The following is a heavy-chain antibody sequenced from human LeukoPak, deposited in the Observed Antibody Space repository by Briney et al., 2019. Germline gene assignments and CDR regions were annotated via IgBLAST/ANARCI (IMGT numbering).Heavy chain of an antibody. Sequence: SETLSLTCTVSGGSISSYYWSWIRQPPGKGLEWIGYIYYSGSTNYNPSLKSRVTISVDTSKNQFSLKLSSVTAADTAVYYCARVNSGYDSFAFSYYYYGMDVWGQGTTVTVSS. CDR2: IYYSGST. J-gene: IGHJ6*02. CDR1: GGSISSYY. CDR3: ARVNSGYDSFAFSYYYYGMDV. D-gene: IGHD5-12*01. V-gene: IGHV4-59*01.